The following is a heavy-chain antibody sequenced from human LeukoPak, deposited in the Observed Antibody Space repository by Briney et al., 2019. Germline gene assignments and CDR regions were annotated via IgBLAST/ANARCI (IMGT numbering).Heavy chain of an antibody. D-gene: IGHD2-2*01. Sequence: GGSLRLSCAASGFTFSSYAMHWVRQAPGKGLEWVGRIKSKTDGGTTDYAAPVKGRFTISRDDSKNTLYLQMNSLKTEDTAVYYCTTAAYQLLLTWGQGTLVTVSS. CDR2: IKSKTDGGTT. CDR3: TTAAYQLLLT. CDR1: GFTFSSYA. V-gene: IGHV3-15*01. J-gene: IGHJ5*02.